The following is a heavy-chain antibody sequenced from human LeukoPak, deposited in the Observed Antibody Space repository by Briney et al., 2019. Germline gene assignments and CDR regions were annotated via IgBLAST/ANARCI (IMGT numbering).Heavy chain of an antibody. CDR2: IHTSGTT. CDR1: GGSINGYF. V-gene: IGHV4-4*07. CDR3: ARDPAGHGRYFDY. D-gene: IGHD1-14*01. J-gene: IGHJ4*02. Sequence: PSETLSLICTVSGGSINGYFCTWLRQSAGAGLECIGRIHTSGTTYYNPSFKSRVSMSVDTSNNKFSLRLNSVSAADTAVYYCARDPAGHGRYFDYWGQGALVTVSS.